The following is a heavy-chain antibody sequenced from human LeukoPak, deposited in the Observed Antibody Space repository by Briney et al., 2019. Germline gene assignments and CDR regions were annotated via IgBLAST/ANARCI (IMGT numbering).Heavy chain of an antibody. CDR3: ARATFIAAAGTPFYYYYYGMDV. V-gene: IGHV4-34*01. CDR1: GGSFSGYY. D-gene: IGHD6-13*01. CDR2: INHSGST. J-gene: IGHJ6*02. Sequence: SETLSLTCAVYGGSFSGYYWSWIRQPPGKGLEWIGEINHSGSTNYNPSLKSRVTISVDTSKNQFSLKLSSVTAADTAVYYCARATFIAAAGTPFYYYYYGMDVWGQGTTVTVS.